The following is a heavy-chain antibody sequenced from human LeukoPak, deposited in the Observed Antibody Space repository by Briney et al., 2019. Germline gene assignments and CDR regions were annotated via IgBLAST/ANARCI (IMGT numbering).Heavy chain of an antibody. Sequence: PSETLSLTCAASGGSISSNNWWSWVRQPPGKGLEWVGKIYHSGSTNYNPSLKRRVTISVDTSKNQFSLKLSSVTAADTAVYYCARMTTASCFDYWGQGTLVTVSS. CDR2: IYHSGST. CDR1: GGSISSNNW. CDR3: ARMTTASCFDY. V-gene: IGHV4-4*02. J-gene: IGHJ4*02. D-gene: IGHD4-17*01.